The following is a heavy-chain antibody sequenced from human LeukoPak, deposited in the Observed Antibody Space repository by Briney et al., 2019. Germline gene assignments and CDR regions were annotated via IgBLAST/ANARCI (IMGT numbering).Heavy chain of an antibody. CDR3: ARDYDSSWNPAGY. CDR1: GFTFSDYH. D-gene: IGHD6-13*01. J-gene: IGHJ4*02. V-gene: IGHV3-11*04. CDR2: ISSSGNTV. Sequence: GGSLRLSCAASGFTFSDYHMSWIRQAPGKGPEWVSYISSSGNTVYYADSVKGRFTISRDNAKNSLSLQMNSLRAEDTAVYYCARDYDSSWNPAGYWGQGSLVTVSS.